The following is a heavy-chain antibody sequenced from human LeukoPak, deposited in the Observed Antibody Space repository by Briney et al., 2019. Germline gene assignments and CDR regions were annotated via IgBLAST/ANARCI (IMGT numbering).Heavy chain of an antibody. J-gene: IGHJ4*02. CDR1: GDSLSIFY. V-gene: IGHV4-59*01. D-gene: IGHD5-12*01. CDR2: IHRGGTT. CDR3: ARDKTVVATGY. Sequence: SETLSLTCSVSGDSLSIFYWSWIRQAPGKGLEWIGSIHRGGTTNYSPSLKSRVTISVDTSKNQFSLKVSSVTDADTAVYYCARDKTVVATGYWGQGTLVTVSS.